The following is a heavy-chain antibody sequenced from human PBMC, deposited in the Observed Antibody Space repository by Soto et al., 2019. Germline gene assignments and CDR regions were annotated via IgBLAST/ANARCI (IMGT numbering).Heavy chain of an antibody. CDR3: ARGVGSGTYYNQYNWFDP. J-gene: IGHJ5*02. CDR2: INTYNGNT. Sequence: GASVKVSCKASGYTFTNYGISWVRQAPGQGLEWMGWINTYNGNTNHAQKLQGRVTMTTDTSTSTAYMELRSLRSDDTAVYYCARGVGSGTYYNQYNWFDPWGQVILVTAPQ. V-gene: IGHV1-18*01. CDR1: GYTFTNYG. D-gene: IGHD3-10*01.